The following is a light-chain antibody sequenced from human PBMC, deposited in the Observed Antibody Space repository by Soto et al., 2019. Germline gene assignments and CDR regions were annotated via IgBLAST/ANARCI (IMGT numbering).Light chain of an antibody. CDR3: QHYKSYPWT. J-gene: IGKJ1*01. CDR1: QTISSW. CDR2: DAS. Sequence: DMQMTQSPSTLSASVGDRVTLTCRASQTISSWLAWYQQKPGKAPKLLIYDASSLESGVPSRFSGSGSGTEFTLTISNLQPDDFATYYCQHYKSYPWTFGQGTKVDIK. V-gene: IGKV1-5*01.